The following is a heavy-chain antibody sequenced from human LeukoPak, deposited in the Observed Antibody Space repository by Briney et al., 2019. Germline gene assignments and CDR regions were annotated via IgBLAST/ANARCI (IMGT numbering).Heavy chain of an antibody. CDR1: GGSISSGSYY. Sequence: SQTLSLTCTVSGGSISSGSYYWSWIRQPAGKGLEWIGRIYTSGSTNYNPSLKSRVTISVDTSKNQFSLKLSSVTAADTAVYYCARRGRITIFGVVIIQGYYFDYWGQGTLVTVSS. J-gene: IGHJ4*02. CDR3: ARRGRITIFGVVIIQGYYFDY. V-gene: IGHV4-61*02. D-gene: IGHD3-3*01. CDR2: IYTSGST.